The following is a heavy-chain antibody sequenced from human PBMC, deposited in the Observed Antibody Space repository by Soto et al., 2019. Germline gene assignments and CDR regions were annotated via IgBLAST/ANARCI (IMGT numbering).Heavy chain of an antibody. J-gene: IGHJ4*02. CDR3: AHRRPTLVRDGYTLAGVYFDY. V-gene: IGHV2-5*01. D-gene: IGHD5-12*01. CDR2: IYWNDDK. Sequence: QITLKESGPTLVKPTQTLTLTCTFSGFSLSTSGVGVGWIRQPPGKALEWLALIYWNDDKRYSPSLKSRLTITKDTSKNQVVLTMTNMDPVDTATYYCAHRRPTLVRDGYTLAGVYFDYWGQGTLVTVSS. CDR1: GFSLSTSGVG.